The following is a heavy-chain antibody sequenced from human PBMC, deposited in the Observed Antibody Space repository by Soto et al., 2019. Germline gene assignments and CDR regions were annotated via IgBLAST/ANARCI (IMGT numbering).Heavy chain of an antibody. CDR2: IWYDGSNK. J-gene: IGHJ6*02. CDR1: GFTFSSYG. D-gene: IGHD6-13*01. V-gene: IGHV3-33*01. Sequence: GGSLRLSCAASGFTFSSYGMHWVRQAPGKGLEWVAVIWYDGSNKYYADSVKGRFTISRDNSKNTLYLQMNSLRAEDTAVYYCARDSSSSWDHYYYYGMDVWGQGTTVTVSS. CDR3: ARDSSSSWDHYYYYGMDV.